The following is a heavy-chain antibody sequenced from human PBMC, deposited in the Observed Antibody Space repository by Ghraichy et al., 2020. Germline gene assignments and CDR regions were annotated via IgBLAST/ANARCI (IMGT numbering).Heavy chain of an antibody. CDR3: ATGRPYYYYMDV. V-gene: IGHV3-23*01. CDR2: ISGSGGST. Sequence: GESLNISCAASGFTFSSYAMSWVRQAPGKGLEWVSAISGSGGSTYYADSVKGRFTISRDNSKNTLYLQMNSLRAEDTAVYYCATGRPYYYYMDVWGKGTTVTVSS. J-gene: IGHJ6*03. CDR1: GFTFSSYA.